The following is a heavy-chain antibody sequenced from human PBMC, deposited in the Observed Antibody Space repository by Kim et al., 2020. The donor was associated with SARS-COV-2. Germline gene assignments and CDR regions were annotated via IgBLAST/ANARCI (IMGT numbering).Heavy chain of an antibody. V-gene: IGHV4-31*03. D-gene: IGHD3-3*01. J-gene: IGHJ4*02. CDR2: IYYSGST. CDR1: GGSISSGGYY. Sequence: SETLSLTCTVSGGSISSGGYYWSWIRQHPGKGLEWIGYIYYSGSTYYNPSLKSRVTISVDTSKNQFSLKLSSVTAADTAVYYCARAPRRIITIFGVVTHFDGWGQGTLVTVSS. CDR3: ARAPRRIITIFGVVTHFDG.